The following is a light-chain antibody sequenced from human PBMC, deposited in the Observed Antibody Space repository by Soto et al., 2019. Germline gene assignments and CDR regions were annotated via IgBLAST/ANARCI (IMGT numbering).Light chain of an antibody. V-gene: IGLV1-51*01. CDR3: ATWDSALSAGV. J-gene: IGLJ3*02. CDR1: SSNIEDNS. Sequence: QSVLTQPPSMSAAPGQMVAISCSGTSSNIEDNSVSWYQHFPGTAPKVLIYDNNRRPSGIPDRFSGSKSGTSATLTIIGLQTGDEADYYCATWDSALSAGVFGGGTKLTVL. CDR2: DNN.